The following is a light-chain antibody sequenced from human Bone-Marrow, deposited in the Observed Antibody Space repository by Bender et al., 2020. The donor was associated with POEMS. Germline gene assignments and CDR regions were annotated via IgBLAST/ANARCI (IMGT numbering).Light chain of an antibody. CDR2: AND. CDR3: QSYDSGLRAVL. CDR1: SSNIGAEYD. V-gene: IGLV1-40*01. Sequence: QSVLTQPPSVSGAPGQTVTISCTGSSSNIGAEYDVHWYRQLPETAPKVLIYANDNRASGVPSRFSGSKSGTSASLAITGLQGEDEAVYYCQSYDSGLRAVLFGGGTKLTVL. J-gene: IGLJ2*01.